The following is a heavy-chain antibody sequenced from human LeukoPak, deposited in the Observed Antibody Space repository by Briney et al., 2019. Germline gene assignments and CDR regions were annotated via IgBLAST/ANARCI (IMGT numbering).Heavy chain of an antibody. CDR1: GFTFSDYY. Sequence: GGSLRLSCAASGFTFSDYYMSWIRQAPGKGLEWVSYVSSSGSTIYYADSVKGRFTISRDNAKNSLYLQMNSLRAEDTAVYYCARAMVRGVIRPLHYWGQGTLVTVSS. J-gene: IGHJ4*02. D-gene: IGHD3-10*01. CDR3: ARAMVRGVIRPLHY. CDR2: VSSSGSTI. V-gene: IGHV3-11*04.